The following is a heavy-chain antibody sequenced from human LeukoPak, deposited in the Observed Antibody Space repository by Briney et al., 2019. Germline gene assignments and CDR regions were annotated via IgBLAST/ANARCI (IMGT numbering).Heavy chain of an antibody. J-gene: IGHJ4*02. CDR2: ISAGSSAI. CDR1: GFTFSSYS. CDR3: ARISSGGDIDY. V-gene: IGHV3-48*04. Sequence: GGPLRLSCAASGFTFSSYSMNWVRQAPGKGLVCVSYISAGSSAIYYADSVKGRFTISRDNAKNSLYLQMNSLRAEDTAVYYCARISSGGDIDYWGQGTLVTVSS. D-gene: IGHD3-22*01.